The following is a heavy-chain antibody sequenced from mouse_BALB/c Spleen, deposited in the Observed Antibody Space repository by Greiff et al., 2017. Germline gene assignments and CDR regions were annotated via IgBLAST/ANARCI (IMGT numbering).Heavy chain of an antibody. CDR3: TRRRNYDYFDY. Sequence: EVQLQQSGTVLARPGASVKMSCKASGYSFTSYWMHWVKQRPGQGLEWIGAIYPGNSDTSYNQKFKGKAKLTAVTSASTAYMELSSLTNEDSAVYYCTRRRNYDYFDYWGQGTTLTVSS. J-gene: IGHJ2*01. CDR1: GYSFTSYW. D-gene: IGHD1-1*02. V-gene: IGHV1-5*01. CDR2: IYPGNSDT.